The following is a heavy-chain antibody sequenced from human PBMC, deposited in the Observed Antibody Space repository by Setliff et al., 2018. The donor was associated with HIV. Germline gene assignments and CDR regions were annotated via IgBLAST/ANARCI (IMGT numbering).Heavy chain of an antibody. D-gene: IGHD6-13*01. CDR3: ARDQTGDAAAAFGGGSAWSDEGFDI. CDR2: IIPMYNIP. J-gene: IGHJ3*02. Sequence: ASVKVSCKTSGGTLSNYVITWVRQAPGQGLEWMGMIIPMYNIPAYAQKSQGRVTFTADESTSTAYMELSSLSSEDTAVYYCARDQTGDAAAAFGGGSAWSDEGFDIWGQGTMVTVSS. V-gene: IGHV1-69*13. CDR1: GGTLSNYV.